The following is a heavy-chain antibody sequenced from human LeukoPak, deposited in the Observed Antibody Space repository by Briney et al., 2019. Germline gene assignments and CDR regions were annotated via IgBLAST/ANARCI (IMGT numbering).Heavy chain of an antibody. CDR3: ARGGSGSSY. V-gene: IGHV4-30-4*01. D-gene: IGHD3-10*01. Sequence: PSQTLSLTCTVSGGSISSGDYYYWSWIRQPPGKGLEWIGNIYHSGSPYYNPSLKSRVTISVDTSRNQFSLKLTSVTAADTAVYYCARGGSGSSYWGQGTLVTVSS. CDR1: GGSISSGDYY. J-gene: IGHJ4*02. CDR2: IYHSGSP.